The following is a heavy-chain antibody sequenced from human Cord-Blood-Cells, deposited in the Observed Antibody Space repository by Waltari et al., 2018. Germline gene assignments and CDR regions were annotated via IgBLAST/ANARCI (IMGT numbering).Heavy chain of an antibody. Sequence: VQLGQTRAEENKTGASVHGSCTPSGNPSTGAYMHWVRQAPGQGLEWMGWINPNSGGTNYAQKFQGRVTMTRDTSISTAYMGLSRLRSDDTAVYYCAXXXGYSSSWYIGYWGQGTLVTVSS. CDR1: GNPSTGAY. J-gene: IGHJ4*02. D-gene: IGHD6-13*01. CDR3: AXXXGYSSSWYIGY. V-gene: IGHV1-2*02. CDR2: INPNSGGT.